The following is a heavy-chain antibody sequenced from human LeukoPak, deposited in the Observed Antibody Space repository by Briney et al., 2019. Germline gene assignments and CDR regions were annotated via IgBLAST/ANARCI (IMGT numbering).Heavy chain of an antibody. D-gene: IGHD2-2*01. CDR3: ATYCSSTSCPHRRAFDI. V-gene: IGHV4-59*04. J-gene: IGHJ3*02. CDR2: IYYSGST. CDR1: GGSISSYY. Sequence: SETLSLTCTVSGGSISSYYWSWIRQPPGRGLEWIGTIYYSGSTYYNPSLKSRVTISVDTSNDQFSLKLSSVTAADTAVYYCATYCSSTSCPHRRAFDIWGQGTMVTVSS.